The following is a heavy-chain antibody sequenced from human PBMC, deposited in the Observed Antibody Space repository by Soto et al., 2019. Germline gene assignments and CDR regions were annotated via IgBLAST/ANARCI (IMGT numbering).Heavy chain of an antibody. CDR2: ISGSGSTI. D-gene: IGHD1-7*01. J-gene: IGHJ4*02. CDR1: GFTFSDYY. Sequence: GGSLRLSCAAPGFTFSDYYMSWIRQAPGKGLEWVSYISGSGSTIYYADSVKGRFTISRDNAKNSLSLQMNSLRAEDTAVYYCARDYATKNYVPYYWGQGMLVTVSS. V-gene: IGHV3-11*01. CDR3: ARDYATKNYVPYY.